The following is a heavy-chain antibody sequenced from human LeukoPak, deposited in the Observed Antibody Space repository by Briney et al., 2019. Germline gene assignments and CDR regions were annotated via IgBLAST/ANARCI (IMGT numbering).Heavy chain of an antibody. CDR1: GYTFTSYG. CDR2: ISAYNGNT. J-gene: IGHJ4*02. CDR3: ARSRTYSSSSFEY. D-gene: IGHD6-6*01. V-gene: IGHV1-18*01. Sequence: ASVKVSCKASGYTFTSYGISWVRQAPGQXXXXMGWISAYNGNTNYAQKLQGRVTMTTDTSTSTAYMELRSLRSDDTAVYYCARSRTYSSSSFEYWGQGTLVTVSS.